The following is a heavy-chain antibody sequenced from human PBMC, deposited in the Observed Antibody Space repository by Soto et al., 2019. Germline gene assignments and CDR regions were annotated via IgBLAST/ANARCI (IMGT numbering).Heavy chain of an antibody. J-gene: IGHJ4*02. CDR1: GGSFSGYY. CDR3: ARGLLLGH. D-gene: IGHD3-10*01. V-gene: IGHV4-34*01. Sequence: PSETLSLTCAVYGGSFSGYYWSWIRQPPGKGLEWIGEINHSGSTNYNPSLKSRVTTSVDTSKNQFSLKLSSVTAADTAVYYCARGLLLGHWGQGTLVTVSS. CDR2: INHSGST.